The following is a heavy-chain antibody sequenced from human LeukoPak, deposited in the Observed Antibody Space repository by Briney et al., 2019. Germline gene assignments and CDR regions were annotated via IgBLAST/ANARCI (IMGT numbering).Heavy chain of an antibody. J-gene: IGHJ4*02. D-gene: IGHD3-3*01. CDR1: GFTFSSYA. Sequence: GGSLRLSCAASGFTFSSYAMSWVRQAPGKGLEWVSAISGSGGSTYYADSVKGRFTISRDNSKNTLYLQMNSLRAEDTAVYYCASARKSHYYDFWSGYRNHDYWGQGTLVTVSS. CDR3: ASARKSHYYDFWSGYRNHDY. CDR2: ISGSGGST. V-gene: IGHV3-23*01.